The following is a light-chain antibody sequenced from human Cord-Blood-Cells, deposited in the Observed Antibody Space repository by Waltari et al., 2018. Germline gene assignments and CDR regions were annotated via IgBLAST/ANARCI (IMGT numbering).Light chain of an antibody. V-gene: IGLV2-14*01. CDR3: SSYTSSSTVV. CDR1: SSAVGGYNY. J-gene: IGLJ2*01. CDR2: DVS. Sequence: QSALTQPASVSGSPGQSTTIPCTGTSSAVGGYNYVSWYQQHPGKAPKLMIYDVSKRPSGVSNRFSGSKSGNTASLTISGLQAEDEADYYCSSYTSSSTVVFGGGTKLTVL.